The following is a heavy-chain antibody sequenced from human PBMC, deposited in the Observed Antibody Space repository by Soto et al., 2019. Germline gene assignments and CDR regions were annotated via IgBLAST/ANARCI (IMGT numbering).Heavy chain of an antibody. Sequence: QVQLVQSGAEVKKPGSSVKVSCKAYGGTLSTHAISWVRQSPGQGLEGLGGFSPTLSTPNYAQKFQGRVTVTADEYTITAYMELSRLTSDDTAVYYCARAAFRSGYYGYYYGMDVWGQGTAVNV. CDR1: GGTLSTHA. J-gene: IGHJ6*02. V-gene: IGHV1-69*01. CDR2: FSPTLSTP. CDR3: ARAAFRSGYYGYYYGMDV. D-gene: IGHD3-3*01.